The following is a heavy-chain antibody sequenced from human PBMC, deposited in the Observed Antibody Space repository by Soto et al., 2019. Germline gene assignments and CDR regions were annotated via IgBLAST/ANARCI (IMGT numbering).Heavy chain of an antibody. V-gene: IGHV3-53*01. Sequence: GGSLRLSCAASGFTVSSNYMSWVRQAPGKGLEWVSVIYSGGSTYYADSVKGRFTISRDNSKNTLYLQMNSLRAEDTAVYYCARVRGYYTLYYYYGMDVWGQGTTVTVSS. CDR2: IYSGGST. J-gene: IGHJ6*02. D-gene: IGHD3-3*01. CDR1: GFTVSSNY. CDR3: ARVRGYYTLYYYYGMDV.